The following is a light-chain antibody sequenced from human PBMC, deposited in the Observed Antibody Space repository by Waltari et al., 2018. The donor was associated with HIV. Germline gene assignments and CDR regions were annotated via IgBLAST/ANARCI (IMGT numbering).Light chain of an antibody. J-gene: IGKJ1*01. CDR3: HQYYNTPRT. V-gene: IGKV4-1*01. CDR2: WAS. CDR1: QSILYSSNNKNY. Sequence: DIVMTQSPDSLAVSLGERATINCKSSQSILYSSNNKNYLAWYQQKPGQPPKLLLYWASTRQSGFPDRFSGSGSETNFTLTISSLLAEDVAVYYCHQYYNTPRTFGQGTNVEIK.